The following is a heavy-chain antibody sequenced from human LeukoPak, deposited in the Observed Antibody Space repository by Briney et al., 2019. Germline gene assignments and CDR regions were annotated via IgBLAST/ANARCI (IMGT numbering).Heavy chain of an antibody. J-gene: IGHJ3*02. Sequence: SQTLSLTCTVSGGSISSGSYYWSWIRQPAGKGLEWIGRIYTSGSTNYNPSLKSRVTISVDTSKNQFSLKLSSVTAADTAVYYCARGDGYPADAFDIWGQGTMVTVSS. CDR3: ARGDGYPADAFDI. CDR2: IYTSGST. D-gene: IGHD5-24*01. V-gene: IGHV4-61*02. CDR1: GGSISSGSYY.